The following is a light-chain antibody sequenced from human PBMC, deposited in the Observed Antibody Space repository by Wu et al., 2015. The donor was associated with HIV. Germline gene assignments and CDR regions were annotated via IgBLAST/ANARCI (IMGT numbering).Light chain of an antibody. CDR3: QQYNTLAWT. V-gene: IGKV1-5*03. CDR2: EAS. J-gene: IGKJ1*01. Sequence: DTQMTQSPSTLSTSVGDRVTITCRASQSISGRLAWFQQKPGKAPKLLIYEASTLQGGVSSRFTGSGSGTEFTLTISSLQPDDSATYYCQQYNTLAWTFGQGTKVEIK. CDR1: QSISGR.